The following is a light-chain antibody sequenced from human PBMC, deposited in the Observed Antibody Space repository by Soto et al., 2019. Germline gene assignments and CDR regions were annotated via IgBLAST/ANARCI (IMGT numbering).Light chain of an antibody. CDR3: LQDQAYPWT. CDR2: DTF. V-gene: IGKV1-17*01. J-gene: IGKJ1*01. CDR1: QGIRYN. Sequence: DIQMTQSPSSLSASVGARVTITCRASQGIRYNLGWYQQRPGKAPERLIYDTFTLASGVPSRFSGSASGTEFTLTLASLQPEDVATYYCLQDQAYPWTFGQGTKVELK.